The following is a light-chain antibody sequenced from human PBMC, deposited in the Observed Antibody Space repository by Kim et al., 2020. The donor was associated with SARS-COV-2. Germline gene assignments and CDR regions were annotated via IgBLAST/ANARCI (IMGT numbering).Light chain of an antibody. V-gene: IGLV3-19*01. CDR2: GKY. CDR1: SLRNYY. CDR3: NSRDSSGDHVV. Sequence: SSELTQDPAVSVALGQTVRLTCQGDSLRNYYATWYQRRPGQAPVLVLFGKYNRPSGIPDRFSGSGSGNTASLTITGAQAEDEADYYCNSRDSSGDHVVFG. J-gene: IGLJ3*02.